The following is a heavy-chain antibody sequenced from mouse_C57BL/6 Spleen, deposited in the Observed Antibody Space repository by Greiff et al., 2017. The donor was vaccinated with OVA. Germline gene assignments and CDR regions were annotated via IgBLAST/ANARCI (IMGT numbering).Heavy chain of an antibody. Sequence: VKLQQPGAELVRPGSSVKLSCKASGYTFTSYWMDWVKQRPGPGLEWIGNIYPSDSETHYNQKFKDKATLTVDKSSSTAYMQLSSLTSEDSAVYYCARHYYAMDYWGQGTSVTVSS. CDR2: IYPSDSET. J-gene: IGHJ4*01. CDR3: ARHYYAMDY. CDR1: GYTFTSYW. V-gene: IGHV1-61*01.